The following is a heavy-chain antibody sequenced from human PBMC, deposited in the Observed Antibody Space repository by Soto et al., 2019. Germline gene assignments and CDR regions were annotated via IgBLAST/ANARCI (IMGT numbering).Heavy chain of an antibody. CDR2: IDGTGGSA. D-gene: IGHD3-16*02. J-gene: IGHJ4*02. CDR1: GFTFSSYA. V-gene: IGHV3-23*01. CDR3: AKGTDSYRYLYYDY. Sequence: GGSLRLSCAASGFTFSSYAMTWVRQAPGKGLEWVSSIDGTGGSAYYADSVKGRFTISRDNSKSTVHLQVNSLRAEDTAIYYCAKGTDSYRYLYYDYWGQGALVTVSS.